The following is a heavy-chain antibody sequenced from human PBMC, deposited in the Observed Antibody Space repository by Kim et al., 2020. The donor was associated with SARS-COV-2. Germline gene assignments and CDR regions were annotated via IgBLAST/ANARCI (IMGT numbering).Heavy chain of an antibody. CDR1: GFTFSSYA. Sequence: GGSLRLSCAASGFTFSSYAMSWVRQAPGKGLEWVSAISGSGGSTYYADSVKGRFTISRDNSKNTLYLQMNSLRAEDTAVYYCAKVLLWFGELSRGLDYWGQGTLVTVSS. D-gene: IGHD3-10*01. CDR2: ISGSGGST. J-gene: IGHJ4*02. CDR3: AKVLLWFGELSRGLDY. V-gene: IGHV3-23*01.